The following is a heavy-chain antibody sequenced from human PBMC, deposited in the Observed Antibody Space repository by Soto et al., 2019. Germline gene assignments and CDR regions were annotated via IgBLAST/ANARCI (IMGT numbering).Heavy chain of an antibody. CDR2: ISYDGSNK. D-gene: IGHD6-13*01. V-gene: IGHV3-30-3*01. CDR3: ARDGIAAAGTYYYYGMDV. J-gene: IGHJ6*02. Sequence: GSLRLSCAASGFTFSSYAMHWVRQAPGKGLEWVAVISYDGSNKYYADSVKGRFTISRDNSKNTLYLQMNSLRAEDTAVYYCARDGIAAAGTYYYYGMDVWGQGTTVTVSS. CDR1: GFTFSSYA.